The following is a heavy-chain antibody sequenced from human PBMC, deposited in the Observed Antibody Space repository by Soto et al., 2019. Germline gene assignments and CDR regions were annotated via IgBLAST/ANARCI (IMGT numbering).Heavy chain of an antibody. J-gene: IGHJ4*02. D-gene: IGHD3-9*01. CDR2: VFYSGNT. CDR3: ARTLGPRGTGSDGSEFRWTIDY. Sequence: SWGTLSLTCTPAGGSCSSPSDRRAWLRQSPPKELEWIGSVFYSGNTYSNPSLRSRVNMYVDTSKSQFSLRLTSVTAADTAVYFCARTLGPRGTGSDGSEFRWTIDYWGQG. CDR1: GGSCSSPSDR. V-gene: IGHV4-39*01.